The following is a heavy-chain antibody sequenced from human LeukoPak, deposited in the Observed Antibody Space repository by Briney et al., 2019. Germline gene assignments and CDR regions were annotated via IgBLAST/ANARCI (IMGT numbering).Heavy chain of an antibody. Sequence: PGGSLRLSCAASGFTFSSHDMHWVRQAPGKGLEWVAFISYDGGKKDYADSVKGRFTISRDNSRNTLYLQMNSLRAEDTAVYYCAKDRSKGSYGDGFDFWGQGTLVTVSS. CDR2: ISYDGGKK. V-gene: IGHV3-30*18. CDR1: GFTFSSHD. CDR3: AKDRSKGSYGDGFDF. J-gene: IGHJ4*02. D-gene: IGHD1-26*01.